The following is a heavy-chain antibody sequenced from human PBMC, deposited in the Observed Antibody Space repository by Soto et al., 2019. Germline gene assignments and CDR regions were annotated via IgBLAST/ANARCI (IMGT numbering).Heavy chain of an antibody. CDR1: GFTFTDSA. CDR2: IRNKVNTYAT. Sequence: EVQLVESGGGLVQPGGSLKLSCAASGFTFTDSAIHWVRQASGKGPEWVGRIRNKVNTYATAYAASVKGRFTISRADATGTTYLRMNSLKTEDTAVYYCSRRRDWTATDPLDYWGQGTLVTVSS. J-gene: IGHJ4*02. V-gene: IGHV3-73*02. D-gene: IGHD2-21*01. CDR3: SRRRDWTATDPLDY.